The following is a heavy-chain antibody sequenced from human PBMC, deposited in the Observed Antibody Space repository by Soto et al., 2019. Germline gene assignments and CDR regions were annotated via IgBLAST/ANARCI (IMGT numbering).Heavy chain of an antibody. J-gene: IGHJ4*02. CDR1: GGSISSYY. Sequence: SETLSLTCTVSGGSISSYYWSWIRQPPGKGLEWIGYIYYSGSTNYNPSLKSRVTISVDTSKNQFSLKLSSVTAADTAVYYCARGRGRSSSHPPLWYFDYWGQGTLVTVSS. CDR2: IYYSGST. V-gene: IGHV4-59*12. D-gene: IGHD6-13*01. CDR3: ARGRGRSSSHPPLWYFDY.